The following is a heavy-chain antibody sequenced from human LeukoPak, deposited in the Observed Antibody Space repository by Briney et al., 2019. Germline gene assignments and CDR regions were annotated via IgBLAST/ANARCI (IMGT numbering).Heavy chain of an antibody. Sequence: ASVKVSCKASGYIFTSLDISWVRQAPGQGLEWMGWMNPNNGKTAYAQKFQGRVTITRTSAITTAQMELSSLRSDDAADYYGARGHVSGGGLYYFNGWGQGTLVTVSS. CDR1: GYIFTSLD. CDR2: MNPNNGKT. V-gene: IGHV1-8*03. D-gene: IGHD2-8*02. J-gene: IGHJ4*02. CDR3: ARGHVSGGGLYYFNG.